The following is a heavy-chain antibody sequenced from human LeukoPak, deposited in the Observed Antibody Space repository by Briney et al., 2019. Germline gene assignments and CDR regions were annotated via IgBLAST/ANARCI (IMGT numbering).Heavy chain of an antibody. V-gene: IGHV4-34*01. D-gene: IGHD3-3*02. CDR3: ARGLRFSQGPGYYYMDV. CDR2: IKQSANT. CDR1: GGSFNAYY. Sequence: PAETLSLTCAVSGGSFNAYYWTWIRQTPGKGPEWIGGIKQSANTKYNPSLESRVTISADTSKNHFSLNLGSVTAADTAIYYCARGLRFSQGPGYYYMDVWGKGTTVTVSS. J-gene: IGHJ6*03.